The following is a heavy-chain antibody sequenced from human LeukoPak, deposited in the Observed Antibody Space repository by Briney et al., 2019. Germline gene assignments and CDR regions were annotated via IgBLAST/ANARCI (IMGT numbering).Heavy chain of an antibody. Sequence: GGSLRLSCAASGFTLRNYWMGWVRQAPGKGLEWVANTKPDGSAEYYADSVRGRFTTSRDNANNFLYLQMNGLRAEDTAVYYCARYGGLNTNFDYWGQGTLVTVSS. CDR2: TKPDGSAE. CDR3: ARYGGLNTNFDY. J-gene: IGHJ4*02. V-gene: IGHV3-7*01. D-gene: IGHD5-12*01. CDR1: GFTLRNYW.